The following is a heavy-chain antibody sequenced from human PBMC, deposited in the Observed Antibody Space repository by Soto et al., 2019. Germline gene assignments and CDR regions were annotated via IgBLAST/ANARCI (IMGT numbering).Heavy chain of an antibody. Sequence: QLQLQESGPGLVKPSQTLSLTCTVSGGSISSGGYYWSWIRQHPGKGLEWIGYIYYSGTTYYNPSLKSRVTISVDTSKNQFSLKLTSVTAADTAVYYCARAGYCSGGSCYGVFDYWGQGTLVTVSS. CDR3: ARAGYCSGGSCYGVFDY. CDR2: IYYSGTT. CDR1: GGSISSGGYY. V-gene: IGHV4-31*03. J-gene: IGHJ4*02. D-gene: IGHD2-15*01.